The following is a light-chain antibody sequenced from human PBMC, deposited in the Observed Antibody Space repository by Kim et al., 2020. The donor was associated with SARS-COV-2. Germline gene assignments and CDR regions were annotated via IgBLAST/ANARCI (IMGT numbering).Light chain of an antibody. Sequence: LSPGASVTLTCRATQSVSSTNLAWYYQRPGQAPRRLIDATSTRAKGIPDRFSGSGAGTDFTLTISRLEPEDFAVYYCQQYDNSLYTFGQGTKLEI. CDR2: ATS. CDR3: QQYDNSLYT. CDR1: QSVSSTN. J-gene: IGKJ2*01. V-gene: IGKV3-20*01.